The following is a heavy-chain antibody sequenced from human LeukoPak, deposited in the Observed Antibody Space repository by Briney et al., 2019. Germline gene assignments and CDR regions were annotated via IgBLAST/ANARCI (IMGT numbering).Heavy chain of an antibody. Sequence: SETLSPTCTVSGGSISTFFWTWIRQSPGKGLEWLGYVYYTGSTKYNPSLNSRPSISVDTAQNQVSLHLTSVTAADTAVYYCVRGRLRNRYGSGVPVDSWGQGALVAVSS. CDR2: VYYTGST. CDR1: GGSISTFF. J-gene: IGHJ4*02. V-gene: IGHV4-59*01. CDR3: VRGRLRNRYGSGVPVDS. D-gene: IGHD3-10*01.